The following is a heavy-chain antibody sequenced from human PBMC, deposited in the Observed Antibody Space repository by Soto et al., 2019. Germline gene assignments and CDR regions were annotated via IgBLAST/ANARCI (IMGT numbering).Heavy chain of an antibody. J-gene: IGHJ3*02. CDR2: IYYSGST. CDR3: ARDRPGQYYDFWSGEGDAFDI. CDR1: GGSISSYY. V-gene: IGHV4-59*01. D-gene: IGHD3-3*01. Sequence: SETLSLTCTVSGGSISSYYWSWMRQPPGKGLEWIGYIYYSGSTNYNPSLKSRVTISVDTSKNQFSLKLSSVTAADTAVYYCARDRPGQYYDFWSGEGDAFDIWGQGTMVTVSS.